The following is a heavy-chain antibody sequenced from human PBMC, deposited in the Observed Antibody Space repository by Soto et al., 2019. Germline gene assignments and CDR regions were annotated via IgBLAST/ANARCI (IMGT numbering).Heavy chain of an antibody. Sequence: SETLSLTCTVSGGSVSSGSYYWSWIRQPPGKGLEWIGYIYYSGSTNYNPSLKSRVTISVDTSKNQFSLKLSSVTAADTAVYYCARDARDPGHSGYDGPQWGQGTLVTVSS. CDR2: IYYSGST. CDR1: GGSVSSGSYY. CDR3: ARDARDPGHSGYDGPQ. V-gene: IGHV4-61*01. D-gene: IGHD5-12*01. J-gene: IGHJ4*02.